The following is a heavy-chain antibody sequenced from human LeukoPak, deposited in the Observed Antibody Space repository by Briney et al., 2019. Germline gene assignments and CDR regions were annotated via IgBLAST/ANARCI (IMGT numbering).Heavy chain of an antibody. CDR1: GFSFTSHW. CDR3: AASFRVTGTTYYY. J-gene: IGHJ4*02. Sequence: GGSLRLSCAESGFSFTSHWMHWVRQAPGKGLVWVSHISDDGKKANYADSVKGRFTISRDAAKNTLHLRMDSLRVEDTAVYYCAASFRVTGTTYYYWGQGTMVTVSS. CDR2: ISDDGKKA. V-gene: IGHV3-74*01. D-gene: IGHD1-20*01.